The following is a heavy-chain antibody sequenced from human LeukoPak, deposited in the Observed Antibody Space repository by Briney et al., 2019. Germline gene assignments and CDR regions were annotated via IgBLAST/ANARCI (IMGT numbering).Heavy chain of an antibody. V-gene: IGHV1-2*02. D-gene: IGHD2-2*01. J-gene: IGHJ5*02. Sequence: ASVKVSCKASGYTFTGYYMHWVRQAPGQGLEWMGWINPNSGGTNYAQKFQGRVTMTRDTSISTAYMELIRLRSDDTAVYYCARGRPSCSSTSCYVNWFDPWGQGTLVTVSS. CDR3: ARGRPSCSSTSCYVNWFDP. CDR2: INPNSGGT. CDR1: GYTFTGYY.